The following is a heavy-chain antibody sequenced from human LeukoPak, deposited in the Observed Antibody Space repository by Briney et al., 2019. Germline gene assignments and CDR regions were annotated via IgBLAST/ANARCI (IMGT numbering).Heavy chain of an antibody. CDR2: VNHSGST. V-gene: IGHV4-34*01. CDR3: ARGGLWVVRPVDY. Sequence: KPSETLSLTCAVYGGSFSGYYWSWIRQPPGKGLEWIGEVNHSGSTNYNPSLKSRVTISVDTSKNQSPLKLSSVTAADTAVYYCARGGLWVVRPVDYWGQGTLVTVSS. D-gene: IGHD3-10*01. J-gene: IGHJ4*02. CDR1: GGSFSGYY.